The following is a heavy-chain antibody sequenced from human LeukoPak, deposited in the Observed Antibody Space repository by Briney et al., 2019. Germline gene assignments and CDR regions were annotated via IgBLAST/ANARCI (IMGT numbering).Heavy chain of an antibody. J-gene: IGHJ4*02. Sequence: PSETLSLTCTVSGGSISSGGYYWSWIRQHSGKGLEWIGYIYHSGNTYYNPSLKSRVTISIDTSKNQLSLKLNSVTAADTAVYYCARGSGYGDHGYWGQGTLVTVSS. CDR1: GGSISSGGYY. V-gene: IGHV4-31*03. CDR3: ARGSGYGDHGY. D-gene: IGHD4-17*01. CDR2: IYHSGNT.